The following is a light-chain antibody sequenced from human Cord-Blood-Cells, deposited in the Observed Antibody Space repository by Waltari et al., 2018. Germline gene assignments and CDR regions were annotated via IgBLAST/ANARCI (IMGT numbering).Light chain of an antibody. V-gene: IGLV2-23*01. CDR1: SSDVGSYNL. Sequence: QSALTQPASVSGSPGQSITISCTGTSSDVGSYNLVSWYQQHPGKAPKLMIYEGSKLPSVVSNRSSGSKSGTTAALTIAGLQAEDEADYYGCSYAGSSTWVFGGGTKLTVL. J-gene: IGLJ3*02. CDR2: EGS. CDR3: CSYAGSSTWV.